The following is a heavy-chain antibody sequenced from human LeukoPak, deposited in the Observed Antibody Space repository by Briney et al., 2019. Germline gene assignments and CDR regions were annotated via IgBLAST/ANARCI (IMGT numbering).Heavy chain of an antibody. V-gene: IGHV1-69*13. J-gene: IGHJ6*02. CDR3: ARADGNIVVVPAATYYYYYGMDV. CDR2: IIPIFGTA. CDR1: GGTFSSYA. Sequence: SVTVSCTASGGTFSSYAISWVRQAPGQGLEWMGGIIPIFGTANYAQKFQGRVTITADESTSTAYMELSSLRSEDTAVYYCARADGNIVVVPAATYYYYYGMDVWGQGTTVTVSS. D-gene: IGHD2-2*01.